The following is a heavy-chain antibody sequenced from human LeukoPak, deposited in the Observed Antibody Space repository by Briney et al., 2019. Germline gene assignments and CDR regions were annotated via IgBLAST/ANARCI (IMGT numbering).Heavy chain of an antibody. CDR3: ATIFDV. CDR2: IDDSGSGT. CDR1: GFTVTSNW. V-gene: IGHV3-74*01. Sequence: PGGSLRLSCAASGFTVTSNWIHWVRQAPGKGLVWVSRIDDSGSGTSYADSVKGRFTISRDTAKNTVHLQMNSLRVDDTAVYYCATIFDVWGQGTLVTVSS. J-gene: IGHJ4*02.